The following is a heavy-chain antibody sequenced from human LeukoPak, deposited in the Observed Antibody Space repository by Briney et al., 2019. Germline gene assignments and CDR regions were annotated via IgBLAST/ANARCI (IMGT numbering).Heavy chain of an antibody. CDR2: TYYRSKWYN. V-gene: IGHV6-1*01. Sequence: SQTLSLTCAISGDSVSSNSAAWNWIRQSPSRGLEWLGRTYYRSKWYNDYAVSVKSRITINPDTSKNQFSLKLSSVTAADTAVYYCARRPLTAHGMDVWGQGTTVTVSS. CDR1: GDSVSSNSAA. CDR3: ARRPLTAHGMDV. J-gene: IGHJ6*02.